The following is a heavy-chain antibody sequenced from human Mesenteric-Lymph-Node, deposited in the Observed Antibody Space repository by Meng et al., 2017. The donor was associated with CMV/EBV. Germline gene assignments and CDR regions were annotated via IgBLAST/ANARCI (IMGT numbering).Heavy chain of an antibody. V-gene: IGHV3-66*03. CDR1: GFTVTNNY. D-gene: IGHD1-1*01. Sequence: GESLKISCAASGFTVTNNYMSWVCQAPGKGLEWASVIYKCGSTYYTDSVKGRFTISRDTAKNSLYLQMNGLRAEDTAVYYCARDLGRGTATLDYWGQGALVTVSS. CDR3: ARDLGRGTATLDY. CDR2: IYKCGST. J-gene: IGHJ4*02.